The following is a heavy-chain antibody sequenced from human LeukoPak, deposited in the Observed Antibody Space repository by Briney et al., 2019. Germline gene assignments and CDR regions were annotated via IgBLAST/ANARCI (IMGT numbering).Heavy chain of an antibody. Sequence: GGSLRLSCPPWGLACGRIVLDRESLAPGKGVELGGCLSSRSSTIYYADSVKGRFTIFRGNAKNSLYLQMSSLRAEATAVYYRAREVYSGAHVLWGPGTLVTVSS. CDR2: LSSRSSTI. D-gene: IGHD4/OR15-4a*01. CDR1: GLACGRIV. J-gene: IGHJ4*02. V-gene: IGHV3-48*03. CDR3: AREVYSGAHVL.